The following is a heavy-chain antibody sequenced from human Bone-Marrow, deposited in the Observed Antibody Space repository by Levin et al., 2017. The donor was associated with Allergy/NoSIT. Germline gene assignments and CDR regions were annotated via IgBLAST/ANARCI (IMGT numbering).Heavy chain of an antibody. CDR2: ISYDGSNS. D-gene: IGHD3-10*01. Sequence: GESLKISCAASGFTFSRFGMHWVRQAPGKGLEWLALISYDGSNSYYADSVKGRFTISRDNSKTTLHLQMNSLRAEDTAVYYCAKDLFQAMVRGVIDDWGQGTLVTVSS. CDR3: AKDLFQAMVRGVIDD. V-gene: IGHV3-30*18. CDR1: GFTFSRFG. J-gene: IGHJ4*02.